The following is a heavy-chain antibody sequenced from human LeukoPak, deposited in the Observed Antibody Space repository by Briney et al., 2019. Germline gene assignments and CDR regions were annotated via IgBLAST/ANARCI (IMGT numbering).Heavy chain of an antibody. CDR1: GFTFSSYG. V-gene: IGHV3-30*02. CDR2: IRYDGSNK. J-gene: IGHJ4*02. Sequence: GGSLRLSCAASGFTFSSYGMHWVRQAPGKGLEWVAFIRYDGSNKYYADSVKGRFTISRDNSKNTLYLQMNSLRAEDTAVYYCAKDLWIQLWLLDYWGQGTLVTVSS. D-gene: IGHD5-18*01. CDR3: AKDLWIQLWLLDY.